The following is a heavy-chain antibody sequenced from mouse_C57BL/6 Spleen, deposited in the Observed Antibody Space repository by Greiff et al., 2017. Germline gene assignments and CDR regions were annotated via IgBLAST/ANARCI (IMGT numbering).Heavy chain of an antibody. D-gene: IGHD1-1*01. CDR2: INPNNGGT. J-gene: IGHJ4*01. Sequence: EVQLQQSGPELVKPGASVKIPCKASGYTFTDYNMDWVKQSHGKSLEWIGDINPNNGGTIYNQKFKGKATLTVDKSSSTAYMELRSLTSEDTAVYYCARRITTVVAHYAMDYWGQGTSVTVSS. CDR1: GYTFTDYN. CDR3: ARRITTVVAHYAMDY. V-gene: IGHV1-18*01.